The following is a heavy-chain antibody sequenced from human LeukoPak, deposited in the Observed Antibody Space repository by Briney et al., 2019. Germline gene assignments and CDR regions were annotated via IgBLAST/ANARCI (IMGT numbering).Heavy chain of an antibody. CDR3: VRQVGEGLVEAFDI. D-gene: IGHD2-8*02. CDR2: ISSSSLYV. V-gene: IGHV3-21*01. J-gene: IGHJ3*02. Sequence: GGSLRLSCAASGFTFSDYSISWVSQAAGKGLEWVASISSSSLYVYYADPVKGRFTISRDNAKNSLYLQMNNLRAEDTAVYSCVRQVGEGLVEAFDIWGQGRMVTVSS. CDR1: GFTFSDYS.